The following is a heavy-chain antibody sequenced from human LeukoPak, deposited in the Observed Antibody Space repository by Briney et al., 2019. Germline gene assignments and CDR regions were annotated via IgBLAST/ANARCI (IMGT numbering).Heavy chain of an antibody. J-gene: IGHJ4*02. CDR3: VRDTGGSGSYPDY. Sequence: GGSLRLSCAASGFTSSNYWMTWVRQAPEKGLEWVANIKQDGSEKYYVDSVKGRFTISRDNAKNSLYLQVNSLRAEDTAVYYCVRDTGGSGSYPDYWGPGTLVTVSS. CDR1: GFTSSNYW. V-gene: IGHV3-7*01. CDR2: IKQDGSEK. D-gene: IGHD1-26*01.